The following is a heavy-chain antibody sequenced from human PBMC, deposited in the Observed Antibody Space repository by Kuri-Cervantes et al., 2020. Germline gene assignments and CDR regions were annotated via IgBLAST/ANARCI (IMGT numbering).Heavy chain of an antibody. CDR1: GGSISSSSYY. CDR2: IYYSGST. D-gene: IGHD2-2*01. CDR3: ARLVVPAAPFDY. Sequence: GSLRLSCTVSGGSISSSSYYWGWIRQPPGKGLEWIGSIYYSGSTYYNPSLKSRVTISVGTSKNQFSLKLSSVTAADTAVYYCARLVVPAAPFDYWGQGTLVTVSS. V-gene: IGHV4-39*01. J-gene: IGHJ4*02.